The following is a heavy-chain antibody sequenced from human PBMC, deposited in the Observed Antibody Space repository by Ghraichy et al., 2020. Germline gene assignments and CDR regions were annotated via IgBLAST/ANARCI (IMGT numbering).Heavy chain of an antibody. CDR2: ISDSGINT. V-gene: IGHV3-23*01. Sequence: GGSLRLSCAASGFTFNNYALTWVRQAPGKGLEWVSAISDSGINTYFADSVKGRFTISRDNSKHTLYLQMNSLRAEDTAVYYCAKGIEIAKGGMDVWGQGTTVTVSS. J-gene: IGHJ6*02. D-gene: IGHD2-21*01. CDR1: GFTFNNYA. CDR3: AKGIEIAKGGMDV.